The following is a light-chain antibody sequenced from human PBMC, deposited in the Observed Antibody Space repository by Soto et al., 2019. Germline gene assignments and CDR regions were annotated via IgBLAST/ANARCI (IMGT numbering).Light chain of an antibody. Sequence: QLVLTQSPSASASLGASVKLTCTLSSGHSSYAIAWHQQQPEKGPRYLMKLNSDGSHSKGDGIPDRFSGSSSGAECYLTISSLQSEDEADYYCQTWGTGIQVFGTGTKLTVL. CDR3: QTWGTGIQV. CDR1: SGHSSYA. CDR2: LNSDGSH. V-gene: IGLV4-69*01. J-gene: IGLJ1*01.